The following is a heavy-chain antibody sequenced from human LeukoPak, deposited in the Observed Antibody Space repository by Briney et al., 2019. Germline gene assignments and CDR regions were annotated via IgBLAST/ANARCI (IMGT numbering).Heavy chain of an antibody. CDR2: IYSGGST. Sequence: PGGSLRLSCAASGFTVSSNYMSWVRQAPGKGLEWVSVIYSGGSTYYADSVKGRFTISRDNSKNTLNLQMNSLRAEDTAVYYCARDRVGATRYDAFDIWGQGTMVTVSS. J-gene: IGHJ3*02. D-gene: IGHD1-26*01. CDR1: GFTVSSNY. V-gene: IGHV3-66*02. CDR3: ARDRVGATRYDAFDI.